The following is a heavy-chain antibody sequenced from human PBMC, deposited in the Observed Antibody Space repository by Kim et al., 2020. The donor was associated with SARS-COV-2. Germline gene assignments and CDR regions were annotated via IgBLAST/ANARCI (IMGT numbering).Heavy chain of an antibody. Sequence: GGSLRLSCAASGFTFSSYSMNWVRQAPGKGLEWVSYISSSSSTIYYADSVKGRFTISRDNAKNSLYLQMNSLRDEDTAVYYCARAAIRFDYYYGMDVWGQGTTVTVSS. CDR2: ISSSSSTI. V-gene: IGHV3-48*02. D-gene: IGHD2-21*02. CDR3: ARAAIRFDYYYGMDV. CDR1: GFTFSSYS. J-gene: IGHJ6*02.